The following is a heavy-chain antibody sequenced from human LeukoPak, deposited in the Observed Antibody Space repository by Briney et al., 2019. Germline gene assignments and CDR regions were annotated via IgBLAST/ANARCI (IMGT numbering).Heavy chain of an antibody. CDR2: ISTSGGTI. V-gene: IGHV3-48*03. CDR1: GFTFSTYE. CDR3: ARKSSGWYGYFDL. Sequence: PGGSLRLSCAASGFTFSTYEMNWVRQAPGKGLEWVSYISTSGGTIYYADSVKGRFTISRDNAKNSLYLQMNSLRTEDTAIYYCARKSSGWYGYFDLWGQGTLVTVSS. J-gene: IGHJ5*02. D-gene: IGHD6-19*01.